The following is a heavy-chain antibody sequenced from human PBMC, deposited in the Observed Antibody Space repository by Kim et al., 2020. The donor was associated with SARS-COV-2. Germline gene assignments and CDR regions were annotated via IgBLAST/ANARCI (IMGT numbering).Heavy chain of an antibody. CDR3: TRGRNFWFDP. Sequence: GESLKISCKGSGFDLTTYWITWIRQMPGKGLEWMGRIDPVNSYTTYNPSFQGHVTISVDTSISTVYLHWSSLKASDTAIYYCTRGRNFWFDPWGQGTLVT. CDR2: IDPVNSYT. J-gene: IGHJ5*02. V-gene: IGHV5-10-1*01. CDR1: GFDLTTYW.